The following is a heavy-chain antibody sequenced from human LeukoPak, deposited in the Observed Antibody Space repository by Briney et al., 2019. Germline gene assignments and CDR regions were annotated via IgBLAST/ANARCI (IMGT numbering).Heavy chain of an antibody. V-gene: IGHV4-61*09. CDR2: IDTSGGT. Sequence: SETLSLTCTVSGGSISSGSDYWSWIRQPAGKGLEWIGHIDTSGGTNYNPSLKSRVTISVDTSKDQFSLELSSVTAADTAVYYCVRDHLAVAGMRLAWFDPWGQGTVVTVSS. D-gene: IGHD6-19*01. J-gene: IGHJ5*02. CDR1: GGSISSGSDY. CDR3: VRDHLAVAGMRLAWFDP.